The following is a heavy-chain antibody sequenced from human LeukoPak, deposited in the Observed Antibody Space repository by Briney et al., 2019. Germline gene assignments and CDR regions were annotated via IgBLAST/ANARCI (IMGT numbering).Heavy chain of an antibody. Sequence: SETLSLTCTVSGYSISSGYYWGWIRQPPGKGLEWIGSIYHSGSTYYNPSLKSRVTISVDTSKNQFSLNLNSVTAADTAVYYCARERKYYYFYMDVWGKGTTVTISS. J-gene: IGHJ6*03. CDR3: ARERKYYYFYMDV. V-gene: IGHV4-38-2*02. CDR2: IYHSGST. CDR1: GYSISSGYY.